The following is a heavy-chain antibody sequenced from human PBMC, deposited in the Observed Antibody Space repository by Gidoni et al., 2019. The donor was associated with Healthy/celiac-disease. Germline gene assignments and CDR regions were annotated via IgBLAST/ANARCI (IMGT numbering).Heavy chain of an antibody. Sequence: QLQLQESGSGLVKPSETQSLTCAVSGGSISSGGYSWSWIRQPPGKGLAWIGYIYHSGSTYYNPSLKSRVTISVDRSKNQFSLKLSSVTAADTAVYYCARASYYDSSGYENYYYYYMDVWGKGTTVTVSS. V-gene: IGHV4-30-2*01. J-gene: IGHJ6*03. CDR1: GGSISSGGYS. D-gene: IGHD3-22*01. CDR3: ARASYYDSSGYENYYYYYMDV. CDR2: IYHSGST.